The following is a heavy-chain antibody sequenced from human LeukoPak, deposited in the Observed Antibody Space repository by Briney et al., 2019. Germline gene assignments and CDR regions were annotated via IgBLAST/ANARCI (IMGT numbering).Heavy chain of an antibody. J-gene: IGHJ3*02. D-gene: IGHD2-2*01. V-gene: IGHV1-2*02. CDR1: GYTFTGYY. CDR3: ARLYCSSTSCLGAFDI. CDR2: INPNSGGT. Sequence: ASVKVSCKASGYTFTGYYMHWVRQAPGQGLEWMGWINPNSGGTNYAQKFQGRVTMTRDTSISTAYMELSRLRSDDTAVYYCARLYCSSTSCLGAFDIWGQGTMVTVSS.